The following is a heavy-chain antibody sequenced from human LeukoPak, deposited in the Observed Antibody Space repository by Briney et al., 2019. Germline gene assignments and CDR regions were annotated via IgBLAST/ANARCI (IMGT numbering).Heavy chain of an antibody. Sequence: GGSLRLSCAASGFTVSSNYMSWVCQAPGKGLEWVSVLYSGGSTYYADSVKGRFTISRDNAKNSLYLQMNSLRAEDTAVYYCARRLYYYDSSGYYHVGAFDIWGQGTMVTVSS. J-gene: IGHJ3*02. V-gene: IGHV3-66*04. D-gene: IGHD3-22*01. CDR3: ARRLYYYDSSGYYHVGAFDI. CDR1: GFTVSSNY. CDR2: LYSGGST.